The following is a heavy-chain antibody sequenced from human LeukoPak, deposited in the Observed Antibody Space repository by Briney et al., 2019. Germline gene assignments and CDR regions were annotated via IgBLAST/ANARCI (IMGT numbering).Heavy chain of an antibody. CDR2: MNPNSGNT. CDR1: GYTFTSYG. Sequence: ASVKVSCKASGYTFTSYGISWVRQAPGQGLEWMGWMNPNSGNTGYVQKFQGRVTITRNTSISTAYMELSSLRSEDTAVYYCARGERSSSSLDYWGQGTLVTVSS. CDR3: ARGERSSSSLDY. V-gene: IGHV1-8*03. J-gene: IGHJ4*02. D-gene: IGHD6-6*01.